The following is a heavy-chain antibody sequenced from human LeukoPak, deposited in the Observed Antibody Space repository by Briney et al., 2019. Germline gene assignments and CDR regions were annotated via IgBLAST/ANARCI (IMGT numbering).Heavy chain of an antibody. Sequence: GGSLRLSCAASGFTFSRYWLSWVRQAPGKGLEWVANIKQDGSEKYYVDSVKGRFTISRDNAKNSLYLQMNSLRAEDTAVYYCASYLSEQAHDAFDIWGQGTMVTVSS. CDR3: ASYLSEQAHDAFDI. D-gene: IGHD6-13*01. CDR2: IKQDGSEK. J-gene: IGHJ3*02. V-gene: IGHV3-7*01. CDR1: GFTFSRYW.